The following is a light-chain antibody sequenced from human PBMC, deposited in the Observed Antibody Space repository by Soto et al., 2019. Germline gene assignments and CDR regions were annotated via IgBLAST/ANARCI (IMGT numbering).Light chain of an antibody. Sequence: QSVLTQPASVSGSPGQSITISCTGTSSDIGNYNLVSWFQQHPGKAPKLFIYEVNRRPSGVSDRLSGSKSANTASLTISGLQAEDEADSYCFSYAGAGTFVFGTGTKVTVL. J-gene: IGLJ1*01. V-gene: IGLV2-23*02. CDR1: SSDIGNYNL. CDR3: FSYAGAGTFV. CDR2: EVN.